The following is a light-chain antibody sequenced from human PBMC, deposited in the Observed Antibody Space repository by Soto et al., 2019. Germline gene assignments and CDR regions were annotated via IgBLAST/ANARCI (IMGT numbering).Light chain of an antibody. CDR2: EVS. Sequence: QPASVSGSPGQSITISCTGTSSDVGGYNYVSWYQQYPGKAPKVMIYEVSNRPSGVSNRFSGSKYGNTASLTISGLQSEDEADYYCSSHTSSDTLVFGGGTKVTVL. V-gene: IGLV2-14*01. J-gene: IGLJ3*02. CDR3: SSHTSSDTLV. CDR1: SSDVGGYNY.